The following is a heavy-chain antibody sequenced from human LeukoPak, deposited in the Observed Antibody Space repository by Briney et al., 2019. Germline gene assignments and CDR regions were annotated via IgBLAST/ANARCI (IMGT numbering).Heavy chain of an antibody. V-gene: IGHV4-38-2*01. Sequence: SETLSLTCAVSGYSLSSGYYWGWIRQPPGKGLEWIGSIYHSGSTYYNPSLKSRVTISVDTSKNQFSLKLSSVTAADTAVYYCARGGVGTMIVVVDYFDYWGQGTLVTVSS. CDR1: GYSLSSGYY. D-gene: IGHD3-22*01. CDR3: ARGGVGTMIVVVDYFDY. J-gene: IGHJ4*02. CDR2: IYHSGST.